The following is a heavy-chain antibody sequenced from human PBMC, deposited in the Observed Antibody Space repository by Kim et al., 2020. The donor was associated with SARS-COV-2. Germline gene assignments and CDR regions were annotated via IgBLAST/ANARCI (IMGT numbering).Heavy chain of an antibody. J-gene: IGHJ4*02. CDR3: ARVPWLDPFYFDY. Sequence: YERRFQGRVTITADKSTSTAYMELSSLRSEDTAVYSCARVPWLDPFYFDYWGQGTLVTVSS. V-gene: IGHV1-69*04. D-gene: IGHD3-22*01.